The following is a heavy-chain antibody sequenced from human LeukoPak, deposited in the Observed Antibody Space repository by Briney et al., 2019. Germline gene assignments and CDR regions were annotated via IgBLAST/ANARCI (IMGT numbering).Heavy chain of an antibody. D-gene: IGHD2-15*01. J-gene: IGHJ4*02. Sequence: GRSLRLSCAASGFTFSSYGMHWVRQAPGKGLEWVAVIWYDGSNKYYADSVKGRFTISRNNSKNTLYLQMNSLRAEDTAVYYCAGDSDKGTDYWGQGTLVTVSS. CDR1: GFTFSSYG. CDR3: AGDSDKGTDY. CDR2: IWYDGSNK. V-gene: IGHV3-33*01.